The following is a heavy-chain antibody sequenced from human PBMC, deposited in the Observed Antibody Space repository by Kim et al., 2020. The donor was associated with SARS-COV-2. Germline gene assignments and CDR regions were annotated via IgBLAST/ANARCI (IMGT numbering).Heavy chain of an antibody. V-gene: IGHV1-69*13. CDR1: GDTFSSYA. CDR3: ARDRLELRYYYYGMDV. J-gene: IGHJ6*02. Sequence: SVKVSCKASGDTFSSYAISWVRQAPGQGLEWMGGIIPIFGTAHYAQKFQGRVTITADESTSTAYMELSSLRSEDTAVYYCARDRLELRYYYYGMDVWGQGTTVTVSS. D-gene: IGHD1-7*01. CDR2: IIPIFGTA.